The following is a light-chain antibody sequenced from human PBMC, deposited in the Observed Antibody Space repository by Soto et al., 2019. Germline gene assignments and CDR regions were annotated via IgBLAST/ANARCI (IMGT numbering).Light chain of an antibody. CDR1: SSDVGSYNL. J-gene: IGLJ1*01. Sequence: QSALTEPASVSGSPGQSITISCTGTSSDVGSYNLVSWYQQYPGKAPKVMIYEDRRRPSGVSNRFSGSKSGNTASLTISGLQAEDAADYYCCSYAGSTPYVFGTGTKVTVL. CDR2: EDR. V-gene: IGLV2-23*01. CDR3: CSYAGSTPYV.